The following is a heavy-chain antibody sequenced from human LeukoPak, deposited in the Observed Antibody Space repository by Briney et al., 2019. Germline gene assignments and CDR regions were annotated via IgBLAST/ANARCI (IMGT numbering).Heavy chain of an antibody. Sequence: GASVKVSCKASGYTFTSYGISWVRQAPGQGLEWMGWISAHNGNTNYAQKLQGRVTMTTDTSTSTAYMELRSLRSDDTAVYYCARDSYYDILTGYYVGFDYWGQGTLVTVSS. CDR2: ISAHNGNT. CDR3: ARDSYYDILTGYYVGFDY. D-gene: IGHD3-9*01. CDR1: GYTFTSYG. V-gene: IGHV1-18*01. J-gene: IGHJ4*02.